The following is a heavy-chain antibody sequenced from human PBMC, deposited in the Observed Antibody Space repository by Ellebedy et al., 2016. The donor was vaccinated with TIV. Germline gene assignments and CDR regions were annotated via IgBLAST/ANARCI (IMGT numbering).Heavy chain of an antibody. J-gene: IGHJ4*02. CDR3: TKGAWLDS. CDR2: ILGRDGTT. CDR1: GFTFSTFD. V-gene: IGHV3-23*01. Sequence: GESLKISXVASGFTFSTFDMSWVRQAPGKGLEWVSVILGRDGTTHTADSVKGRFTIFKDNSKNTLYLQMNSLRAEDTATYHCTKGAWLDSWGQGTLATVSS.